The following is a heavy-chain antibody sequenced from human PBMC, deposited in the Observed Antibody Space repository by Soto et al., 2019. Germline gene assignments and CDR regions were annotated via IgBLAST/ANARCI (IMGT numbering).Heavy chain of an antibody. D-gene: IGHD3-22*01. CDR3: AREAYYDSSGYYAFDI. Sequence: ASVKVSCKASGYTFTSYDINWVRQATGQGLEWMGWMNPNSGNTGYAQKFQGRVTMTRNTSISTAYMELSSLRSEDTAVYYCAREAYYDSSGYYAFDIWGQGTMVTVSS. J-gene: IGHJ3*02. V-gene: IGHV1-8*01. CDR2: MNPNSGNT. CDR1: GYTFTSYD.